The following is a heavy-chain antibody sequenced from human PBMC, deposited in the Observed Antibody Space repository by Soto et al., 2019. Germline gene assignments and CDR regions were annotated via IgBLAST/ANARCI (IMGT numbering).Heavy chain of an antibody. V-gene: IGHV1-46*03. Sequence: ASVKVSCKASGYTFTSYYMHWVRQAPGQGLEWMGIINPSGGSTSYAQKFQGRVTMTRDTSTSTVYMELSSLGSEDTAVYYCARGCSSTSCYLSSGDGLYYFDYWGQGTLVTVSS. CDR1: GYTFTSYY. CDR3: ARGCSSTSCYLSSGDGLYYFDY. D-gene: IGHD2-2*01. J-gene: IGHJ4*02. CDR2: INPSGGST.